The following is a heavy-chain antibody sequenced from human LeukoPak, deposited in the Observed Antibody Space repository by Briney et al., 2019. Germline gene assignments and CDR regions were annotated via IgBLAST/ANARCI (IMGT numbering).Heavy chain of an antibody. D-gene: IGHD3-22*01. CDR2: ISSGSSTI. CDR3: ARDGNYYDSSGYAQYFDY. Sequence: GGSLRLSCAVSGFTFSSYSMNWVRQAPGKGLEWVSYISSGSSTIYYADSVKGRFTISRDNAKNSLYLQMNSLRAEDTAVYYCARDGNYYDSSGYAQYFDYWGQGTLVTVSS. V-gene: IGHV3-48*01. CDR1: GFTFSSYS. J-gene: IGHJ4*02.